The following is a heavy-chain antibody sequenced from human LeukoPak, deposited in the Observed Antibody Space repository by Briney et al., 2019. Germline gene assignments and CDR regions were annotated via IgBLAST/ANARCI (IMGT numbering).Heavy chain of an antibody. CDR3: ATSGHYYDSSGYYYTRREYFQH. Sequence: PSETLSLTCTVSGGSISSSSYYWGWIRQPPGKGLEWIGSIYYSGSTYYNPSPKSRVTISVDTSKNQLSLKLSSVTAADTAVYYCATSGHYYDSSGYYYTRREYFQHWGQGTLVTVSS. V-gene: IGHV4-39*07. CDR2: IYYSGST. J-gene: IGHJ1*01. D-gene: IGHD3-22*01. CDR1: GGSISSSSYY.